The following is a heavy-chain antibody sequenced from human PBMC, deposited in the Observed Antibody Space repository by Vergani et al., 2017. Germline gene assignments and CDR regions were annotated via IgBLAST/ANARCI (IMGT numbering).Heavy chain of an antibody. CDR2: IYYSGST. J-gene: IGHJ4*02. CDR1: GGSISSYY. V-gene: IGHV4-59*01. Sequence: QVQLQESGPGLVKPSETLSLTCTVSGGSISSYYWSWIRQPTGEGLEWIGYIYYSGSTNYNPSLKSRVTISVDTSKNQFSLKLSSVTAADTAVYYCASGEGESFDYWGQGTLVTVSS. CDR3: ASGEGESFDY. D-gene: IGHD3-16*01.